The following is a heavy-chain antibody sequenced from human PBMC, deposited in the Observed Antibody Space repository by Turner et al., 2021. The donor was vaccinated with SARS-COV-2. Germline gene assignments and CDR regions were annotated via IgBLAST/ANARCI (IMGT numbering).Heavy chain of an antibody. Sequence: QLQLQESCPGLVKPSETLSLTCTVSGGSISSSGYYWGWIRQPPGKGLEWIGNIYYSGSAYYNPSLKSRVTISVDPSKNQFSLKLTSVTAADTAVYYCARLMDTAMDYYGTDVWGQGTTVTVSS. CDR2: IYYSGSA. CDR3: ARLMDTAMDYYGTDV. J-gene: IGHJ6*02. V-gene: IGHV4-39*01. D-gene: IGHD5-18*01. CDR1: GGSISSSGYY.